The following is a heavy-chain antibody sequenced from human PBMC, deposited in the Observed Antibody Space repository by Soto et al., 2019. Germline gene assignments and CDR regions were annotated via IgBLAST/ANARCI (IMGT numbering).Heavy chain of an antibody. J-gene: IGHJ3*02. CDR3: ARRPDAFDI. Sequence: GGSLRLSCAGSGSTFTYFTMTWVRQAPGKGLEWVSAISGDGLSTYYAGSVKGRFTISRDNSKTTLYLQMNSLRAEDTAVYYCARRPDAFDIWGRGTMVTVSS. V-gene: IGHV3-23*01. CDR2: ISGDGLST. CDR1: GSTFTYFT.